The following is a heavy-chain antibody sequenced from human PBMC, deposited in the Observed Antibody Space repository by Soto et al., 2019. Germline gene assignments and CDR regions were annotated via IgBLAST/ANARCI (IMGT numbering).Heavy chain of an antibody. CDR3: ARDGKGYCSGGSCYNLYYYYGMDV. J-gene: IGHJ6*02. V-gene: IGHV4-4*07. Sequence: QVQLQESGPGLVKPSETLSLTCTVSGGSISSYYWSWIRQPAGKGLEWIGRIYTSGSTNYNPSLKSRVTMSVDTSKNQFSLKLSSVTAADTAVYYCARDGKGYCSGGSCYNLYYYYGMDVWGQGTTVTVSS. D-gene: IGHD2-15*01. CDR1: GGSISSYY. CDR2: IYTSGST.